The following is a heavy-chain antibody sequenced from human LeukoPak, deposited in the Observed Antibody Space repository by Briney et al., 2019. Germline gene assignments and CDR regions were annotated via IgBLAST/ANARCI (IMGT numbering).Heavy chain of an antibody. J-gene: IGHJ4*02. Sequence: GASVKVSCKASGYTFTGYYMHWVRQAPGQGLEWVGWINPNSGGTNYAQKFQGRVTMTRDTSISTAYMELSRLRSDDTAVYYCARVPPYYCDSSGYYHLDYWGQGTLVTVSS. CDR3: ARVPPYYCDSSGYYHLDY. D-gene: IGHD3-22*01. CDR2: INPNSGGT. CDR1: GYTFTGYY. V-gene: IGHV1-2*02.